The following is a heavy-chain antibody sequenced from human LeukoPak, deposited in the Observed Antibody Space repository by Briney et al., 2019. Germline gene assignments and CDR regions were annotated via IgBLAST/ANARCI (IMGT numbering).Heavy chain of an antibody. CDR2: ISYDGSNK. Sequence: GRSLRLSCAASGFTFSSYAMHWVRQAPGKGLEWVAVISYDGSNKYYADSVKGRFTISRHNSKNTLYLQMNSLRVEDTAVYYCARGGTPGYSSGRIDYWGQGTLVTVSS. CDR1: GFTFSSYA. CDR3: ARGGTPGYSSGRIDY. D-gene: IGHD6-19*01. J-gene: IGHJ4*02. V-gene: IGHV3-30*14.